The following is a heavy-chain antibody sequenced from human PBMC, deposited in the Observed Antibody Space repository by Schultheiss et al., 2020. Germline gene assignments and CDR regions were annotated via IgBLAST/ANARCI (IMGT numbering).Heavy chain of an antibody. J-gene: IGHJ4*02. Sequence: GGSLRLSCAASGFTFSNYAMSWVRQAPGKGLEWVSLISWDGGSTYYAASVKGRFTISRDNSKNTLYLQMNSLRAEDTAVYYCAKDRGYYYDSSGYYYSWDYWGQGTLVTVSS. CDR2: ISWDGGST. D-gene: IGHD3-22*01. CDR1: GFTFSNYA. CDR3: AKDRGYYYDSSGYYYSWDY. V-gene: IGHV3-23*01.